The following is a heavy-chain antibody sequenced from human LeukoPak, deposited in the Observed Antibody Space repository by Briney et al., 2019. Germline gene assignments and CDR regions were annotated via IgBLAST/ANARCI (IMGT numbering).Heavy chain of an antibody. V-gene: IGHV3-53*04. Sequence: GSLRLSCAASGFTVSSNDMSWVRQAPGKGLEWVSLIYAGGYSSAYYADAVKGRFTGSRHDSKNTLDLQMNGLRADDTAVYYCLRLGVGDPPRWGQGTLVTVSS. CDR3: LRLGVGDPPR. J-gene: IGHJ4*02. CDR2: IYAGGYSSA. CDR1: GFTVSSND. D-gene: IGHD3-10*01.